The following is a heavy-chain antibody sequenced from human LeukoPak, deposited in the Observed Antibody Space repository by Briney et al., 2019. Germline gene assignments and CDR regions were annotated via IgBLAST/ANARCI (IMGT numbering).Heavy chain of an antibody. V-gene: IGHV3-23*01. D-gene: IGHD2-2*01. CDR3: AKDCCCSTTSCYVHYFDC. CDR2: IVTSGGST. J-gene: IGHJ4*02. Sequence: GGSLRLSCAASGFTFSSYAMTWVRRALGKGLEGVSAIVTSGGSTYYADAVKGRCTISRDNSTSTLFLQMNSLRAEDTAVYFCAKDCCCSTTSCYVHYFDCWGQGTLVTVSS. CDR1: GFTFSSYA.